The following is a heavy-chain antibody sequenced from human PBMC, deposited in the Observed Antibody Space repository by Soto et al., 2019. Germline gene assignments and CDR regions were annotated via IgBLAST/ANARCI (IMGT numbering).Heavy chain of an antibody. D-gene: IGHD6-19*01. V-gene: IGHV5-10-1*01. CDR3: ARLGIEVEDYYYGMDV. J-gene: IGHJ6*02. CDR2: IDPSDSYT. Sequence: GESLKISCKGSGYSFTSYWISWVRQMPGKGLEWMGRIDPSDSYTNYSPSFQGHVTISADKSISTAYLQWSSLKASDTAMYYCARLGIEVEDYYYGMDVWGQGTTVTVSS. CDR1: GYSFTSYW.